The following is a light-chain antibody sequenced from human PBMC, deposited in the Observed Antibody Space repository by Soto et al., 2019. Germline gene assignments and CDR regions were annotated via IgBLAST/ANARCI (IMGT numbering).Light chain of an antibody. Sequence: HSVLTQPPSVSGSPGHRVTIFCTGSRSNIGAGYDVHWYQQVPGTAPKLLIHGNNNRPSGVPDRLSGSKSGTSASLAISGLRSEDEADYYCAAWDDNFSTYVFGSETNVAVL. CDR3: AAWDDNFSTYV. J-gene: IGLJ1*01. V-gene: IGLV1-40*01. CDR2: GNN. CDR1: RSNIGAGYD.